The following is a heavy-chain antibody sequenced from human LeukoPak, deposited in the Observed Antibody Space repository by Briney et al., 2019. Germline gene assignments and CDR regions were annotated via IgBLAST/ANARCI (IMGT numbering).Heavy chain of an antibody. J-gene: IGHJ4*02. CDR3: AKDDIVVVPAANPHDY. CDR2: ISGSGTNT. D-gene: IGHD2-2*01. Sequence: GGSLRLSCAASGFIFSDYAMSWVRQAPGKGLEWVSGISGSGTNTYYADSVKGRFSISRDKSKNTLYLQMDSLRAEDTAVYYCAKDDIVVVPAANPHDYWGQGTLVTVSS. V-gene: IGHV3-23*01. CDR1: GFIFSDYA.